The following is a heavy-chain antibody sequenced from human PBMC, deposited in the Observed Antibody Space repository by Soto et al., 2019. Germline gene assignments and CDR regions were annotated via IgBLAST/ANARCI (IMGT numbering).Heavy chain of an antibody. D-gene: IGHD3-10*01. J-gene: IGHJ4*02. CDR1: WVTIRNLS. CDR3: ARSGSYYSFDY. Sequence: GLQRLPCSFVWVTIRNLSIHRVRQAPGKGLEWVSYISSSSSTIYYADSVKGRFTISRDNAKNSLYLQMNSLRAEDTAVYHCARSGSYYSFDYWGQGTLVTVSS. CDR2: ISSSSSTI. V-gene: IGHV3-48*01.